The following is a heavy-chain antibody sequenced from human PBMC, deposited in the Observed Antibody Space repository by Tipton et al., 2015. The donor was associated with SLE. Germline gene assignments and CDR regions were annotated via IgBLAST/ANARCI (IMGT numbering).Heavy chain of an antibody. J-gene: IGHJ4*02. CDR3: ARSAGYGSSWAHFDY. V-gene: IGHV4-38-2*02. CDR1: GYSISSGYF. D-gene: IGHD6-13*01. Sequence: GLVKPSETLSLTCSVSGYSISSGYFWGWVRQPPGKGLEWIGTIYQDGNTYYNPSLKSRVTISLDTSKNQFSLKLSSVTAADTAVYYCARSAGYGSSWAHFDYWGQGTLVTVSS. CDR2: IYQDGNT.